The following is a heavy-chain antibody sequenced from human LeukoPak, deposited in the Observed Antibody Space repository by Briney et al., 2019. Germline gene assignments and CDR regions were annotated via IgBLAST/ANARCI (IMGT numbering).Heavy chain of an antibody. V-gene: IGHV3-7*01. CDR1: GFTFSSYW. J-gene: IGHJ4*02. Sequence: QPGGSLRLSCAASGFTFSSYWMSWVRQAPGKGLEWVANIKQDGSEKYYVDSVKGRFTISRDNAKNSLYPQMNSLRAEDTAVYYCARDSWSGCLDYWGQGTLVTVSS. D-gene: IGHD3-3*01. CDR2: IKQDGSEK. CDR3: ARDSWSGCLDY.